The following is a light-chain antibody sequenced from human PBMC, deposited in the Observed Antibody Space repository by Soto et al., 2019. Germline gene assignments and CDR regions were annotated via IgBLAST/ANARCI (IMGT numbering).Light chain of an antibody. Sequence: QSALTQPASVSGSPGQSITISCTGTSSDVGSYNLVSWYQQHPGKAPKLMIYEGSKRPSGVSNRFSGSKSGNTASLTISGLQAEDEADYYCCSYAGSGTFPYVFGTGTKVTVL. V-gene: IGLV2-23*03. CDR2: EGS. CDR1: SSDVGSYNL. J-gene: IGLJ1*01. CDR3: CSYAGSGTFPYV.